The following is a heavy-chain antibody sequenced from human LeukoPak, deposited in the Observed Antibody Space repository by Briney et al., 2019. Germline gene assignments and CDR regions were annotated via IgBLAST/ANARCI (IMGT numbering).Heavy chain of an antibody. CDR2: IYSGGST. CDR1: GFTVSSNY. D-gene: IGHD2-2*01. V-gene: IGHV3-53*01. CDR3: AREPFRDCSSTSCPTDAFDI. Sequence: GGSLRLSCAASGFTVSSNYMSWVRQAPGKGLEWVSIIYSGGSTYYADSVKGRFTLSRDNSKNTLYLQMNSLRAEDTAVYYCAREPFRDCSSTSCPTDAFDIWGQGTMVTVSS. J-gene: IGHJ3*02.